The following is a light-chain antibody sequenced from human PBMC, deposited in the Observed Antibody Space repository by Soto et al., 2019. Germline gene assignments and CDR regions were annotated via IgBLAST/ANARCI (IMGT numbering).Light chain of an antibody. V-gene: IGKV3-15*01. CDR3: QQYAGWPRT. Sequence: ETVMTQSPATLSVSPGDRVTLSCRASQSIGTNLLWLQQSPGQPPRLLISGASDRVAGVPDRFSGSGSGTDFTLTIRGLQSEDCAVYYCQQYAGWPRTFGQGTKLDIK. CDR2: GAS. CDR1: QSIGTN. J-gene: IGKJ2*01.